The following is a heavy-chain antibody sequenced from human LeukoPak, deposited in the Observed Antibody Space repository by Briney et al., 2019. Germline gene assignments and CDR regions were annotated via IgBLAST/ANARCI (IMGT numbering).Heavy chain of an antibody. CDR1: GGTFSSYA. J-gene: IGHJ4*02. CDR3: ARKVIGTGVFNY. V-gene: IGHV7-4-1*02. CDR2: INTDTGNP. D-gene: IGHD2-21*01. Sequence: ASVKVSCKASGGTFSSYAISWVRQAPGQGLEWLGWINTDTGNPTYAQGFTGRFVFSLDTSVSTAYLQISSLKPEDTAVYYCARKVIGTGVFNYWGQGTLVTVSS.